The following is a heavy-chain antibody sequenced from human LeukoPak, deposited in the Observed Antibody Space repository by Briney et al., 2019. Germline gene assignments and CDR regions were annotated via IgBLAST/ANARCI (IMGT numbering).Heavy chain of an antibody. CDR2: TNPNSGGT. V-gene: IGHV1-2*02. D-gene: IGHD2-2*01. CDR3: ARAGCSSSSCYFYNWFDP. Sequence: ASVKVSCKASGYTFTGYFMHWVRQAPGQGLEWMGWTNPNSGGTNYAQIFQGRVTMTRDTSISTAYMELSRLTSDDTAVYYCARAGCSSSSCYFYNWFDPWGQGTPVAVSS. CDR1: GYTFTGYF. J-gene: IGHJ5*02.